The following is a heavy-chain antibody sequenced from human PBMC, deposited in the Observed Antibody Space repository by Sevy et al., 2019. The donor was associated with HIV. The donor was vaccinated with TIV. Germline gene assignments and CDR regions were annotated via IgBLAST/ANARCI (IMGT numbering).Heavy chain of an antibody. J-gene: IGHJ5*02. CDR2: ISYDGSNK. V-gene: IGHV3-30-3*01. CDR1: GLTFSSYA. CDR3: ARDLNILTGYYNGGLDP. Sequence: GGSLSLSCAASGLTFSSYAMHWVRQAPGKGLEWVAVISYDGSNKYYADSVKGRFTISRDNSKNTLYLQMNSLRAEDTAVYYCARDLNILTGYYNGGLDPWGQGTLVTVSS. D-gene: IGHD3-9*01.